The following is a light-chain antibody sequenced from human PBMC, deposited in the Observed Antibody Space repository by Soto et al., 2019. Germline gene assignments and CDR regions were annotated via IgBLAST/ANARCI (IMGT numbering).Light chain of an antibody. CDR2: GAS. CDR3: QQYNNRSWT. J-gene: IGKJ1*01. CDR1: QSVSSSY. Sequence: EIVLTQSRGTLSLSPGERATLSCRASQSVSSSYLAWYQQKPGQAPRLLIYGASTRATGIPARFSGSGSGTEFTLTISSLQSEDFAVYYCQQYNNRSWTFGQGTKVDIK. V-gene: IGKV3-15*01.